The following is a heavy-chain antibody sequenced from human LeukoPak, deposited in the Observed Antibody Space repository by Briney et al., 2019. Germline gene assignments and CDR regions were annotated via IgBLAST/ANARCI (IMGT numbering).Heavy chain of an antibody. CDR1: GGSISSSSYY. Sequence: SETLSLTCTVSGGSISSSSYYWGWIRQPPGKGLEWIGSIYHSGSTYYNPSLNSRVTISVDTSKNQFSLKLSSVTAADTAVYYCARDRGAYDILTGYRSKGAFDIWGQGTMVTVSS. V-gene: IGHV4-39*07. J-gene: IGHJ3*02. D-gene: IGHD3-9*01. CDR2: IYHSGST. CDR3: ARDRGAYDILTGYRSKGAFDI.